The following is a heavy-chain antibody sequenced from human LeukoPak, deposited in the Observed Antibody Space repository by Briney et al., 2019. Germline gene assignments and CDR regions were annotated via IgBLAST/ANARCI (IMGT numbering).Heavy chain of an antibody. V-gene: IGHV3-15*01. D-gene: IGHD3-16*02. CDR1: GFTFSNAW. Sequence: PGGSLRLSCAASGFTFSNAWMTWVRQTPGKGLEWVGRIKSKVDGGTTDYAAPVKGRFTISRDDSKNTLFLQMNGLKTEDTAVYYCTTLIITFGGVIVDYFDQWGQGTLVTVSS. CDR3: TTLIITFGGVIVDYFDQ. J-gene: IGHJ4*02. CDR2: IKSKVDGGTT.